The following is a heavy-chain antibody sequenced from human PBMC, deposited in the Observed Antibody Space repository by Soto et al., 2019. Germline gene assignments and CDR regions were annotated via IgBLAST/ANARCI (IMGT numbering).Heavy chain of an antibody. V-gene: IGHV1-8*01. J-gene: IGHJ6*02. Sequence: QVQLVQSGAEVKKPGASVKVSCKASGYTFTSYDINWVRQATGQGLEWMGWMNTNSGNTGYAQKFQGRVTMTRNTALSTAYMELSSVRSEDTAVYYCARWPDGYYYYGMDVWGQGTTVTVSS. CDR3: ARWPDGYYYYGMDV. CDR2: MNTNSGNT. CDR1: GYTFTSYD.